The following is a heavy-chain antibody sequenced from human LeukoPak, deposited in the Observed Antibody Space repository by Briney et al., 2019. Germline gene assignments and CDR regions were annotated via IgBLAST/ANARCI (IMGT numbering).Heavy chain of an antibody. V-gene: IGHV3-33*08. CDR1: GFTFSTYG. CDR2: IWYDGSNK. J-gene: IGHJ4*02. Sequence: PGGSLRLSCAASGFTFSTYGMHWVRQAPGKGLEWVAVIWYDGSNKYYADSVKGRFTISRDNSENTLYLQMNSLRAEDTAVYYCARDKQWLATDYWGQGTLVTVSS. CDR3: ARDKQWLATDY. D-gene: IGHD6-19*01.